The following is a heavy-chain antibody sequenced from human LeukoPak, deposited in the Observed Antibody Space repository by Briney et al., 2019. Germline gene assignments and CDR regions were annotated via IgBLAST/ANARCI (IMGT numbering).Heavy chain of an antibody. J-gene: IGHJ4*02. CDR1: GFTFSNAW. CDR2: IKSKTDGGTT. V-gene: IGHV3-15*01. Sequence: GGSLRLSCAASGFTFSNAWMSWVRQAPGKGLEWVGRIKSKTDGGTTDYAAPVKGRFTISRDDSKNTLYLQMNSLKTEDTAAYYCTAAGIAVAGTGYFDYWGQGTLVTVSS. CDR3: TAAGIAVAGTGYFDY. D-gene: IGHD6-19*01.